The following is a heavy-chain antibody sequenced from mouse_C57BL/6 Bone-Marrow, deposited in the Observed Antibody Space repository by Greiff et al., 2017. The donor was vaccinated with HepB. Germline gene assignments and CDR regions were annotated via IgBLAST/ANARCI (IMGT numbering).Heavy chain of an antibody. CDR3: ARTGYSFAY. CDR1: GYAFTNYL. Sequence: QVQLKQSGAELVRPGTSVKVSCKASGYAFTNYLIEWVKQRPGQGLEWIGVINPGSGGTNYNEKFKGKATLTADKSSSTAYMQLSSLTSEDSAVYFCARTGYSFAYWGQGTLVTVSA. J-gene: IGHJ3*01. D-gene: IGHD2-3*01. CDR2: INPGSGGT. V-gene: IGHV1-54*01.